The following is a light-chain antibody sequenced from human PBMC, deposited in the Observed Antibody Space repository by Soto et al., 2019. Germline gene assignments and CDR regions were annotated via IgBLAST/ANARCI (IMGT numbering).Light chain of an antibody. V-gene: IGKV3-11*01. J-gene: IGKJ1*01. CDR3: QQRDNWPWT. CDR2: DAS. Sequence: ETVLTQSPATLSLSPGERATLSCRASQTIRRNLAWYQHKPGQAPRLLIYDASNRATGIPGRFSGSGSGTDFTLTTSNLEPEDFAVYYCQQRDNWPWTFGQGAKVEIK. CDR1: QTIRRN.